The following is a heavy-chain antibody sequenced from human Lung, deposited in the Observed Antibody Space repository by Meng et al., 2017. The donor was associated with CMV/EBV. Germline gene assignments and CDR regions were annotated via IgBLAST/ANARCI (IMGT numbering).Heavy chain of an antibody. CDR3: ARLFHTSLGTNYYYGMDV. Sequence: ASVKVSCKASGYTFTGYNIHWVRQAPGQGLEWMGWINPHSGDTKYAQKFQGRVTLITDTSINTAYMEVSRLKSDDTAVFFCARLFHTSLGTNYYYGMDVWGLGTTVTVSS. CDR1: GYTFTGYN. V-gene: IGHV1-2*02. CDR2: INPHSGDT. J-gene: IGHJ6*02. D-gene: IGHD3-10*01.